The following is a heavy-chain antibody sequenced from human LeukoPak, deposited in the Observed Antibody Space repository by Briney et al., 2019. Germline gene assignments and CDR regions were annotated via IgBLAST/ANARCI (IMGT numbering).Heavy chain of an antibody. CDR2: IHYSGST. CDR3: AREYSGGELRYFDAPGWFDP. V-gene: IGHV4-59*01. J-gene: IGHJ5*02. D-gene: IGHD3-9*01. CDR1: GGSISSYY. Sequence: PSETLSLTCTVSGGSISSYYWSWIRQPPGKGLEWIGYIHYSGSTNYNPSLRSRVTVSVDTSKNQISLKLSSVTAADTAVYYCAREYSGGELRYFDAPGWFDPWGQGTLVTVSS.